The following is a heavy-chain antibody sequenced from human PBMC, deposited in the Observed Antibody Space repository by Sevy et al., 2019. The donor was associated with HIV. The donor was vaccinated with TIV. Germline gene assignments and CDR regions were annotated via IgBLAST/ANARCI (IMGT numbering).Heavy chain of an antibody. V-gene: IGHV3-53*05. D-gene: IGHD3-10*01. Sequence: GGSLRLSCAASGLTVSSNYMSWVRQAPGKGLEWVSTLYSAGSTFYAESVKGRFTISRDNSKNTLYLQMNSLRPEDTAVYYCAKDAGANMGPGIIPGDGMDVWGQGTTVTVSS. CDR2: LYSAGST. CDR3: AKDAGANMGPGIIPGDGMDV. J-gene: IGHJ6*02. CDR1: GLTVSSNY.